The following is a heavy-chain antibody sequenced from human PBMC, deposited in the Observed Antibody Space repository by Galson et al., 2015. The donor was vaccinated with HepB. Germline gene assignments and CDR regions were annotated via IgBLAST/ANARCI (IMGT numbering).Heavy chain of an antibody. CDR2: IYPGDSDT. V-gene: IGHV5-51*01. J-gene: IGHJ1*01. Sequence: QSGAEVKKPGESLKISCKGSGYSFTSYWIGWVRQMPGKGLEWMGIIYPGDSDTRYSPSFQGQVTISADKSISTAYLQWSSLKASDTAMYYCARAWGGYCSSTSCYIPQHWGQGTLVTVSS. D-gene: IGHD2-2*02. CDR3: ARAWGGYCSSTSCYIPQH. CDR1: GYSFTSYW.